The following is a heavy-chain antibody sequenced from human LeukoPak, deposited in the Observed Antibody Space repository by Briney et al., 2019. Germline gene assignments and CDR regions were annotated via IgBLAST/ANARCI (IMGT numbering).Heavy chain of an antibody. D-gene: IGHD3-16*01. CDR3: AGDTPPGGDYYFDY. J-gene: IGHJ4*02. V-gene: IGHV3-33*01. CDR2: IWNAGTNT. CDR1: GFTFSTYG. Sequence: GGSLRLSCAASGFTFSTYGIHWVRQAPGKGLEWVTLIWNAGTNTYYADSVKGRFTISRDNSKNTLYLQMNSLRAEDTAVYYCAGDTPPGGDYYFDYWGQGTLVIVSS.